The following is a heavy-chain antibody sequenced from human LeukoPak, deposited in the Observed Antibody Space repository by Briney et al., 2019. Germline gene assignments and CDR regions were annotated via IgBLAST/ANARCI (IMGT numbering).Heavy chain of an antibody. CDR1: GFTFSSYA. CDR3: AKARGTTGWLPYFDY. J-gene: IGHJ4*02. V-gene: IGHV3-23*01. Sequence: GGSLRLSCSASGFTFSSYAMSWVRQAPGKGLEWVSSVNDGGDNTYYADYLRGRFTVSRDNSRNTLWLQMNSLRAEDTAIYYCAKARGTTGWLPYFDYWGQGALVTVSS. D-gene: IGHD6-19*01. CDR2: VNDGGDNT.